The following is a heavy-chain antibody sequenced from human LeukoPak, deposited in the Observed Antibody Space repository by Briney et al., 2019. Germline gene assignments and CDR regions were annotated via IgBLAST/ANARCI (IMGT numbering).Heavy chain of an antibody. Sequence: PSETLSLTCTVSGGSISSGGYYWSWIRQPPGKGLEWIGHTYYSGSTNYNPSLKSRVTISVDTSKNQFSLKLSSVTAADTAVYYCARIAKGYSGSWCFDYWGQGILVTVSS. D-gene: IGHD6-13*01. CDR1: GGSISSGGYY. V-gene: IGHV4-61*08. J-gene: IGHJ4*02. CDR3: ARIAKGYSGSWCFDY. CDR2: TYYSGST.